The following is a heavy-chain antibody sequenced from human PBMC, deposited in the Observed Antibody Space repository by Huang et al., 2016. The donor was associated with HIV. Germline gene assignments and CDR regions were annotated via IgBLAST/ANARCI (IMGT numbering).Heavy chain of an antibody. CDR3: AKDRVAGTGHCFDP. J-gene: IGHJ5*02. V-gene: IGHV3-23*01. D-gene: IGHD6-19*01. CDR1: GFSFSSYT. CDR2: IRGSDNTT. Sequence: EVKLLESGGGLVQPGGSLRLSCAASGFSFSSYTMTWVRQAPGKGLEWVSSIRGSDNTTFYADSVKGRLTISSDNSKNTLYLQMKSRRVDDTAVYYCAKDRVAGTGHCFDPWGQGTLVTVSS.